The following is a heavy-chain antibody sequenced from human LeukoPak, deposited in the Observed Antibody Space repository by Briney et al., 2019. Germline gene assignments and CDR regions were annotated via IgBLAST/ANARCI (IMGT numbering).Heavy chain of an antibody. CDR3: ASYAAGRIDY. V-gene: IGHV3-21*01. CDR1: GFTFSSYS. CDR2: ISSSSSYI. Sequence: GGSLRLSCAASGFTFSSYSMNWVRQAPGKGLEWASSISSSSSYIYYADSVKGRFTISRDNAKNSLYLQMNSLRAEDTAVYYCASYAAGRIDYWGQGTLVTVSS. D-gene: IGHD6-13*01. J-gene: IGHJ4*02.